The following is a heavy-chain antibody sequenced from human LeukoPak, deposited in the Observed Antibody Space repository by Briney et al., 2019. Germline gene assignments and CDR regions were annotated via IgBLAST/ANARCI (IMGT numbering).Heavy chain of an antibody. CDR1: GFTFSSYS. D-gene: IGHD1-26*01. CDR3: ARDSGELLYDYYYYGMDV. V-gene: IGHV3-21*01. J-gene: IGHJ6*02. Sequence: GGSLRLSCAASGFTFSSYSMNWVRQAPGKGLEWVSSISSSSSNIYYADSVKGRFTISRDNAKNSLYLQMNSLRAEDTAVYYCARDSGELLYDYYYYGMDVWGQGTTVTVSS. CDR2: ISSSSSNI.